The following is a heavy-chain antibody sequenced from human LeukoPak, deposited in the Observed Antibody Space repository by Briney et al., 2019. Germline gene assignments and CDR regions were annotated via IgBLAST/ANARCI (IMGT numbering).Heavy chain of an antibody. J-gene: IGHJ4*02. V-gene: IGHV1-69*05. D-gene: IGHD3-22*01. CDR2: IIPIFGTA. CDR1: GGTFSSYA. CDR3: AREVGGAYYYDSSGYYYFDY. Sequence: SVKVSCKASGGTFSSYAISWVRQAPGQGLEWMGGIIPIFGTANYAQKFQGRVTITTDESTGTAYMELSSLRSEDTAVYYCAREVGGAYYYDSSGYYYFDYWGQGTLVTVSS.